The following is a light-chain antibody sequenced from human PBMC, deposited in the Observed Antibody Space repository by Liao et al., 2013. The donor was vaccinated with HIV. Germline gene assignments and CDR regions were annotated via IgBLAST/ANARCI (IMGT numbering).Light chain of an antibody. CDR2: HAS. Sequence: SLVLTQPPSVSVAPGKTARLTCGGNNIGSKTVHWYQKKPGQAPVLLIYHASDRPSGIPERFSGSNSGNTATLTISRVEPGDEADYYCQLWDSSSDHPYVFGTGTQVTVL. CDR1: NIGSKT. V-gene: IGLV3-21*01. J-gene: IGLJ1*01. CDR3: QLWDSSSDHPYV.